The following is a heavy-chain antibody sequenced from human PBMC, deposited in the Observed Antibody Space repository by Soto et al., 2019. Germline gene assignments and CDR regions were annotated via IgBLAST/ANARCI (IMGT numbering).Heavy chain of an antibody. J-gene: IGHJ4*02. CDR1: GYTFTKYY. D-gene: IGHD6-13*01. CDR3: ARTFGQQLGHYDY. V-gene: IGHV1-46*01. Sequence: ASRKGSLKGSGYTFTKYYIHRGPQPPGQWLEWMGIVNPSGDNTNYAQKFRGRVTMTRDTSTNTVHMELSSLRSEDTAVYYCARTFGQQLGHYDYWGQGTLVTVSS. CDR2: VNPSGDNT.